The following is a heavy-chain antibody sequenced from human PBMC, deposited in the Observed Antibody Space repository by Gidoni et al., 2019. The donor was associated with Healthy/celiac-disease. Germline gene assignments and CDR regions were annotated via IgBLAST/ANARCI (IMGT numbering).Heavy chain of an antibody. CDR3: ARSSSGWSFDY. J-gene: IGHJ4*02. CDR1: GGSISSSSYY. CDR2: IYYSGST. V-gene: IGHV4-39*01. Sequence: QLQLQESGPGLVKPSETLSLTCTVSGGSISSSSYYWGWIRQPPGKGLEWIGSIYYSGSTYYNPSRKSRVTISVDTSKNQFSLKLSSVTAADTAVYYCARSSSGWSFDYWGQGTLVTVSS. D-gene: IGHD6-19*01.